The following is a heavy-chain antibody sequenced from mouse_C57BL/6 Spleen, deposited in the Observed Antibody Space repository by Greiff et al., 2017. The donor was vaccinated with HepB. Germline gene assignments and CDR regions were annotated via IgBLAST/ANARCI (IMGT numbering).Heavy chain of an antibody. Sequence: VQLQQSVAELVRPGASVKLSCTASGFNIKNTYMHWVKQRPEQGLEWIGRIDPANGNTKYAPKFQGKATITADTSSNTAYLQLSSLTSEDTAIYYCARVPRYYGSSYNYAMDYWGQGTSVTVSS. V-gene: IGHV14-3*01. CDR2: IDPANGNT. J-gene: IGHJ4*01. CDR3: ARVPRYYGSSYNYAMDY. CDR1: GFNIKNTY. D-gene: IGHD1-1*01.